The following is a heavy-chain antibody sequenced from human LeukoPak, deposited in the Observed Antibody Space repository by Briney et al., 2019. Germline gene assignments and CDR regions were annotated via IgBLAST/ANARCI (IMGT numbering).Heavy chain of an antibody. CDR1: GYSFTRNW. J-gene: IGHJ2*01. Sequence: GESLKISCKGSGYSFTRNWIGWVRQLPGKGLEWMGIIYPGDSDTRYSPSFQGQVTISADKSINTAYLQWSSLKASDTAMYYCARRVVNNRNWYFNLWGRGTLVTVSS. CDR2: IYPGDSDT. CDR3: ARRVVNNRNWYFNL. D-gene: IGHD4-23*01. V-gene: IGHV5-51*01.